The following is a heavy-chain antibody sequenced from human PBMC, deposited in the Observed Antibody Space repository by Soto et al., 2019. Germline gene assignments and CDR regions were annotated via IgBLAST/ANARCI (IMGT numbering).Heavy chain of an antibody. D-gene: IGHD3-9*01. CDR2: ISYDGSNK. Sequence: GGSVRLSSAAYGFSFSSYGMRWVRQAPGKGLEWVAVISYDGSNKYYADSVKGRFTISRDNSKDTLYLQMNSLRAEDTAVYYCAKVDLERFDAPNDDFDIWGQGTMVTVSS. CDR3: AKVDLERFDAPNDDFDI. V-gene: IGHV3-30*18. CDR1: GFSFSSYG. J-gene: IGHJ3*02.